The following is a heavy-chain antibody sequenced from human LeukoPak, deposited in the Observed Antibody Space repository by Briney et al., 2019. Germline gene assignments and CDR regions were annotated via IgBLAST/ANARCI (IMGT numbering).Heavy chain of an antibody. CDR3: ARGGKYSSSWFDS. J-gene: IGHJ5*01. Sequence: SETLSLTCSVSSGSINYYYWNWIRQPPGKGLEWIGCIYYSGSTNYNPSLESRVTISVDTAKSQFSLKLSSVTAADTAMYYCARGGKYSSSWFDSWGQGTLVTVSS. D-gene: IGHD6-13*01. CDR2: IYYSGST. V-gene: IGHV4-59*01. CDR1: SGSINYYY.